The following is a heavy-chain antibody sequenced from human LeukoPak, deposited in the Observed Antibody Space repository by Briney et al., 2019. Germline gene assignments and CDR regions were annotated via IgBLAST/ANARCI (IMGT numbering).Heavy chain of an antibody. J-gene: IGHJ4*02. D-gene: IGHD3-10*01. Sequence: ASMKVSCKASGYTFTSYAISWVRQAPGQGLEWMGRIIPIFGTANYAQKFQGRVTITTDESTSTAYMELSSLRSEDTAVYYCARDSGEGDFDYWGQGTLVTVSS. CDR2: IIPIFGTA. CDR1: GYTFTSYA. V-gene: IGHV1-69*05. CDR3: ARDSGEGDFDY.